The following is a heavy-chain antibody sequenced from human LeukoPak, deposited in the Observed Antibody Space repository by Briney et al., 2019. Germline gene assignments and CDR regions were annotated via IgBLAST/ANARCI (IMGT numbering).Heavy chain of an antibody. Sequence: SVKVSCKVSGYTLTELSMHWVRQAPGQGLEWMGGIIPIFGTANYAQKFQGRVTITADESTSTAYMELSSLRSEDTAVYYCARHKPLGYCSGGSCSTLLYGMDVWGQGPRSPSP. V-gene: IGHV1-69*13. CDR2: IIPIFGTA. D-gene: IGHD2-15*01. J-gene: IGHJ6*02. CDR1: GYTLTELS. CDR3: ARHKPLGYCSGGSCSTLLYGMDV.